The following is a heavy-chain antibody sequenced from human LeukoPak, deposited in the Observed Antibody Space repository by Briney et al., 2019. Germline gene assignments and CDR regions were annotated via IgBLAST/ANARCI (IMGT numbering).Heavy chain of an antibody. Sequence: GGSLRLSCAASGFTFSSYAMSWVRQAPGKGLEWVSAISGSGGSTYYADSVKGRFTISRDNSKNTLYLQMNSLRAEDTAVYYCAKDPWWRWNYEDGFDYWGQGTLVTVS. D-gene: IGHD1-7*01. V-gene: IGHV3-23*01. CDR1: GFTFSSYA. CDR3: AKDPWWRWNYEDGFDY. CDR2: ISGSGGST. J-gene: IGHJ4*02.